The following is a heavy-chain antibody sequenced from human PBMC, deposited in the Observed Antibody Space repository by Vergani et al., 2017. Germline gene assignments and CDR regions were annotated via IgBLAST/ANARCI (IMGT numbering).Heavy chain of an antibody. Sequence: EVQLVESGGGLVQPGGSLRLSCAASGFTFSSYWMSWVRQAPGEGLEWVANIKQDGSEKYYVDSVKGRFTISRDNAKNSLYLQMNSLRAEDTAVYYCARVGYDFWSGYYLYYMDVWGKGTTVTVSS. CDR3: ARVGYDFWSGYYLYYMDV. D-gene: IGHD3-3*01. CDR1: GFTFSSYW. CDR2: IKQDGSEK. J-gene: IGHJ6*03. V-gene: IGHV3-7*01.